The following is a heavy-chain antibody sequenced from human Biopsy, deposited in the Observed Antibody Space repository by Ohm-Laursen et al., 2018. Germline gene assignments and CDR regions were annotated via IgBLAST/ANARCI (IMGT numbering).Heavy chain of an antibody. D-gene: IGHD3-22*01. CDR2: INHSGGT. CDR1: GGSFTGYY. V-gene: IGHV4-34*01. J-gene: IGHJ4*02. CDR3: ARESDSSGYYYRDY. Sequence: SETLSLTCAVYGGSFTGYYWSWIRQPPGKGLEWIGEINHSGGTNYNPSLKSRVTISLDTSKNQLSLKLSSVTAADTAVYYCARESDSSGYYYRDYWGQGTLVTVSS.